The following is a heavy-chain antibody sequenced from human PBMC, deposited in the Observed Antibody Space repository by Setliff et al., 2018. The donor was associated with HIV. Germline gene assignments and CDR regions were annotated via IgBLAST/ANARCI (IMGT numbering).Heavy chain of an antibody. D-gene: IGHD3-3*01. J-gene: IGHJ4*02. CDR1: GYSFTNYW. CDR2: ISPDDSDT. CDR3: ASGRKKDYDLFSGYYRILGVDFDY. V-gene: IGHV5-51*01. Sequence: PGESLKISCKGSGYSFTNYWIGWVRQMPGKGLEWMGIISPDDSDTRYSPSFQGQVTISADKSISTAYLQWSSLKASDTAMYYCASGRKKDYDLFSGYYRILGVDFDYWGQGTLVTV.